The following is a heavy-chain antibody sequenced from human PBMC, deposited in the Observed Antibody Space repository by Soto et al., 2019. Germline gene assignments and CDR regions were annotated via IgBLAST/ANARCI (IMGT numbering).Heavy chain of an antibody. J-gene: IGHJ4*02. D-gene: IGHD1-7*01. V-gene: IGHV4-39*01. CDR3: ARRNYLFYFDY. CDR2: VDYSGNT. CDR1: GGSISSRSYY. Sequence: PSETLSLTCIVSGGSISSRSYYWGWIRQPPNKGLEWIGNVDYSGNTYYNPSLKSRFTISVDTSKNQFSLRLTSVTAADTAVYLCARRNYLFYFDYWGQGTLVTVSS.